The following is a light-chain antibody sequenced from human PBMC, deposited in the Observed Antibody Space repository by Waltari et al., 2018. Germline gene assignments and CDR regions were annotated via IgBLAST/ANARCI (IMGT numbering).Light chain of an antibody. CDR3: SAWDSDLVAVV. Sequence: QAGLTQPPSLSRDLGQTATLPCTGTKNNVANQGAAWLQQHRGHPPKLLSFRSNNRPSGISERFSASTSGNTASLTITGLQPDDEADYYCSAWDSDLVAVVFGGGTKLTVL. CDR1: KNNVANQG. CDR2: RSN. V-gene: IGLV10-54*04. J-gene: IGLJ3*02.